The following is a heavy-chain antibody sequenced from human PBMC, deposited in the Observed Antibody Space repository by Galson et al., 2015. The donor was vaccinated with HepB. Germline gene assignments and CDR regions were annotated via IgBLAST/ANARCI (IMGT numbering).Heavy chain of an antibody. V-gene: IGHV4-59*01. J-gene: IGHJ4*02. CDR1: GDSISDYY. D-gene: IGHD2-2*01. CDR3: ARSIDSDNFVVNY. Sequence: ETLSLTCTVSGDSISDYYWNWIRQSPGKGLEWIGYVYNSGTTKYNPSLMSRVIISVDMSKSQFSLTLASVTTADAAVYYCARSIDSDNFVVNYWGQGILVSVSS. CDR2: VYNSGTT.